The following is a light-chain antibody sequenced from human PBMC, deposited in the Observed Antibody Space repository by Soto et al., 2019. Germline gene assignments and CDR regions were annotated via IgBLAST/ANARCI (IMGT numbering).Light chain of an antibody. Sequence: EIVMTQSPATLSVSPGERATLSCRASQSVSTNLAWYHQKPGQAPRLLIYGASTRATGIPARFSGSGSGTYLTLTTGSLQSEDFEVYYCPQYKNRRCTVGQGLK. CDR3: PQYKNRRCT. V-gene: IGKV3-15*01. J-gene: IGKJ1*01. CDR1: QSVSTN. CDR2: GAS.